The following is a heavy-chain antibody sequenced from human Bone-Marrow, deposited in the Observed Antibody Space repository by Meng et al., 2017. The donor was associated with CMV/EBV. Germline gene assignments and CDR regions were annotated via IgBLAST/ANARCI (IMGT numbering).Heavy chain of an antibody. D-gene: IGHD3-22*01. Sequence: LRLSCAVYGGSFSGYYWSWIRQPPGKGLEWIGEINHSGSTNYNPSLKSRVTISVDTSKNQFSLKLSSVTAADTAVYYCARGRDYYDSSGYYYPSFDYWGQGTLVTVSS. CDR3: ARGRDYYDSSGYYYPSFDY. CDR2: INHSGST. CDR1: GGSFSGYY. V-gene: IGHV4-34*01. J-gene: IGHJ4*02.